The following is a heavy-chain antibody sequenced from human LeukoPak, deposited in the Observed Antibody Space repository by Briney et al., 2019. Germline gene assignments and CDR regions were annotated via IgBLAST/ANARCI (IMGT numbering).Heavy chain of an antibody. CDR1: GFTFSNYD. CDR3: ARVWERAFDI. J-gene: IGHJ3*02. CDR2: INTAGVT. Sequence: PGGSLRLSCAVSGFTFSNYDIHWVRQATGKGLEWVSGINTAGVTYYPVSEKGRFTIARENAKNSLYLQMNSLRAGDTAVYYCARVWERAFDIWVQGTMVTVSS. V-gene: IGHV3-13*04. D-gene: IGHD1-26*01.